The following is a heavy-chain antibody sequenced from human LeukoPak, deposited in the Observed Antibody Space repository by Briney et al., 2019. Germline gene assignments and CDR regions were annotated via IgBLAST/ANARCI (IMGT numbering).Heavy chain of an antibody. Sequence: SVKVSCKASGGTFSSYAISWVRQAPGQGLEWMGRIVPIFGTASYAQKFQGRVTITTDESTSTAYMELSSLRSEDTAVYYCARGRDGYNYYFDYWGQGTLVTVSS. J-gene: IGHJ4*02. D-gene: IGHD5-24*01. CDR1: GGTFSSYA. CDR2: IVPIFGTA. V-gene: IGHV1-69*05. CDR3: ARGRDGYNYYFDY.